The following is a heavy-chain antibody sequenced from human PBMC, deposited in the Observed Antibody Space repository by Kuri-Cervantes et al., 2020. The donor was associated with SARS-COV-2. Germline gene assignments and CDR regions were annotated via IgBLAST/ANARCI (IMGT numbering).Heavy chain of an antibody. CDR2: INHSGST. CDR1: GGSFSGYS. D-gene: IGHD4-17*01. V-gene: IGHV4-34*01. Sequence: SQTLSLTCAVYGGSFSGYSWSWIRQPPGKGLEWIGEINHSGSTNYNPSLKSRVTISVDTSKNQLSLKLSSVTAADTAVYYCARPYGDDLNWYFDLWGRGTLVTVSS. J-gene: IGHJ2*01. CDR3: ARPYGDDLNWYFDL.